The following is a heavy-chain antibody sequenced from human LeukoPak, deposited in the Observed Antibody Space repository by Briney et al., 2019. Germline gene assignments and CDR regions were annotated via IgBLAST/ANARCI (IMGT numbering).Heavy chain of an antibody. V-gene: IGHV3-30*18. CDR3: ANGYPPMSAVTLPFDY. Sequence: GGSLRLSCAASGFTFSSYGMNWVRQAPGKGLEWVGVISYDGTTKYYAVSVKGRFPISRDNSKNTLFLQMNSLRAEDTAVYCCANGYPPMSAVTLPFDYWGQGTLVTVSS. CDR1: GFTFSSYG. D-gene: IGHD4-17*01. CDR2: ISYDGTTK. J-gene: IGHJ4*02.